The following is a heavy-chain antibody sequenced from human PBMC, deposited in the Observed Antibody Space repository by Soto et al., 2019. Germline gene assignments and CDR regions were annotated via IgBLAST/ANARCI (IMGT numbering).Heavy chain of an antibody. D-gene: IGHD6-6*01. V-gene: IGHV3-13*01. J-gene: IGHJ6*02. CDR1: GFTFSSYD. Sequence: EVQLVESGGGLVQPGGSLRLSCAASGFTFSSYDMHWVRQATGKGLEWVSAIGTAGDTYYPGSVKGRFTISRENAKNSLYLQMNRLRAGDTAVYYCARFGLRGESSSSPIYYYGMDVWGQGTTVTVSS. CDR2: IGTAGDT. CDR3: ARFGLRGESSSSPIYYYGMDV.